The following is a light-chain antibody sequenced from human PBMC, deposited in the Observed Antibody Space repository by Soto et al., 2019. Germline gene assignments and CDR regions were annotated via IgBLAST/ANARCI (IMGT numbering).Light chain of an antibody. CDR3: QQYGSSGT. CDR2: GAS. CDR1: QSVSNNY. Sequence: EIVLTQSPGTLSLSPGERATLSCRASQSVSNNYLAWYQQKPGQALRLLIYGASNRATGIPDRFSGSGSGTDFTLTISRLEPEDFAVYYCQQYGSSGTFGRGSKVDIK. V-gene: IGKV3-20*01. J-gene: IGKJ4*02.